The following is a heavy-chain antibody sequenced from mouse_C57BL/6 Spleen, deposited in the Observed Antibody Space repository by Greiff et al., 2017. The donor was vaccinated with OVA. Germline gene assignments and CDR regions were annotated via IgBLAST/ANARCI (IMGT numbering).Heavy chain of an antibody. J-gene: IGHJ4*01. CDR2: IYPGSGST. Sequence: QVQLQQPGAELVKPGASVKMSCKASGYTFTSYWINWVKQRPGQGLEWIGDIYPGSGSTNYNEKFKSKATLTVDTSSSTAYRQLSSLTSEDSAVYYCARVRGYDYDGDYYAMDYWGQGTSVTVSS. D-gene: IGHD2-4*01. CDR3: ARVRGYDYDGDYYAMDY. V-gene: IGHV1-55*01. CDR1: GYTFTSYW.